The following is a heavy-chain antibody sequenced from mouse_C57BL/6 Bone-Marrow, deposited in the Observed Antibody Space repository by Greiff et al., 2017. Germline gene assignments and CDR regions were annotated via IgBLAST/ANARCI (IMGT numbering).Heavy chain of an antibody. CDR3: TRGVDYDYVPFAY. CDR1: GYKFPDYE. J-gene: IGHJ3*01. CDR2: IDPETGGT. Sequence: VQLQQSGAELVRPGASVTLSCKASGYKFPDYEMHWVKQTPVHGLEWIGAIDPETGGTAYNQKFKGKAILTADKSSSTAYMELRSLTSEDSAVYYCTRGVDYDYVPFAYCGQGTLFTVSA. V-gene: IGHV1-15*01. D-gene: IGHD2-4*01.